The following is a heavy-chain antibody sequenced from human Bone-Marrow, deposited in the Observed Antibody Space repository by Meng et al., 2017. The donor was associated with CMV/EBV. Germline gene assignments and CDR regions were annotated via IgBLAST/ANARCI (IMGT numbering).Heavy chain of an antibody. J-gene: IGHJ4*02. V-gene: IGHV3-7*01. CDR3: ARDGMWVELDSRRGEEDY. Sequence: GESLKISCAASGFTFSNYYMSWVRQAPGKGLEWVANIKQDGSEKYYVDPVKGRFTISRDNSKNSLYLQMNSLRTEDTAVYYCARDGMWVELDSRRGEEDYWGQGLLVTVSS. CDR1: GFTFSNYY. CDR2: IKQDGSEK. D-gene: IGHD1-7*01.